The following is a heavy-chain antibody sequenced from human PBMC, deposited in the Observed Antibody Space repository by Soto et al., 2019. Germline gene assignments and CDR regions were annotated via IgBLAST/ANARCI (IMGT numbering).Heavy chain of an antibody. J-gene: IGHJ4*02. CDR3: ARAISHYCSPFGL. Sequence: HPGGSLRLPCAASGITFSNYAMNWVRQAPGKGLERGSVISGSGGDTHYADFVKGRFSISRDNSKNTLYLQMNSLRAEDTAVYYWARAISHYCSPFGLWGQGTLFSVSS. D-gene: IGHD2-21*01. CDR1: GITFSNYA. CDR2: ISGSGGDT. V-gene: IGHV3-23*01.